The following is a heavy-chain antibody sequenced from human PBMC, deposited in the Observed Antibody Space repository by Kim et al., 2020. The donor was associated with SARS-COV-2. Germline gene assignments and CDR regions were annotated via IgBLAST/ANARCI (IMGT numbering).Heavy chain of an antibody. Sequence: ASVKVSCRASGYSFSGYFMHWVRQAPGQGLEWMGRINPNTGVTNFGQKFQGRVTMTTDTSGSTGYMQLSRLRSDDTADYYCVREPPGSGRSIFDYWGQGT. CDR3: VREPPGSGRSIFDY. V-gene: IGHV1-2*06. CDR1: GYSFSGYF. CDR2: INPNTGVT. J-gene: IGHJ4*02.